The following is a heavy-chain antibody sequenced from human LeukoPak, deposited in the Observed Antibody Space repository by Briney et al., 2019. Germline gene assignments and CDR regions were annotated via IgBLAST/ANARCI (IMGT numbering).Heavy chain of an antibody. D-gene: IGHD2-2*01. Sequence: GGSLRLSCAVSGVTVSSNHMSWVRQAPGKGLEWVSAIYSGGGTYYADSVKGRFTLSRDNSKNTLYLQMNSLRVEDTAVYYCTSRYCTTTNCYSFDNWGQGTLVTVSS. J-gene: IGHJ3*02. CDR3: TSRYCTTTNCYSFDN. CDR1: GVTVSSNH. CDR2: IYSGGGT. V-gene: IGHV3-66*01.